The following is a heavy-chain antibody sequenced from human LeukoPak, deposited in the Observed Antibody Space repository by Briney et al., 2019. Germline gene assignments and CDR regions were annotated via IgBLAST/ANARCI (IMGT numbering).Heavy chain of an antibody. V-gene: IGHV4-59*08. Sequence: PSETLSLTCTVSGGSISSYYWSWIRQPPVKGLEWIGYIYYSGSTNYNPSLKSRVTISVDTSKNQFSLKLSSVTAADTAVYYCARQRRWLDYWGQGTLVTVSS. CDR3: ARQRRWLDY. CDR1: GGSISSYY. CDR2: IYYSGST. J-gene: IGHJ4*02.